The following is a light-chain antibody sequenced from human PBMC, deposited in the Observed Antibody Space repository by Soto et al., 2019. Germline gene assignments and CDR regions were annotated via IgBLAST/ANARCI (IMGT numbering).Light chain of an antibody. CDR3: QQYSTYPLT. CDR1: QSITTF. V-gene: IGKV1-5*01. Sequence: LSASIGDRVTITCRASQSITTFLAWYQQKPGKAPQILIYDASKLEPGVPSRLSGGGSGTEFTLTISSLQPDDFATYYCQQYSTYPLTFGGGTKVDIK. J-gene: IGKJ4*01. CDR2: DAS.